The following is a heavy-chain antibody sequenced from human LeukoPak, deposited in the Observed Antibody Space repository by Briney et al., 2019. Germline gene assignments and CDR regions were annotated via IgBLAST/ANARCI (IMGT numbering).Heavy chain of an antibody. J-gene: IGHJ4*02. CDR3: AISHDYYDSSGYPFDY. CDR1: GYTLTELS. V-gene: IGHV1-24*01. CDR2: FDPEDGET. D-gene: IGHD3-22*01. Sequence: ASVKFSCKVSGYTLTELSMHWVRQAPGKGLEWMGGFDPEDGETIYAQKFQSRVTMTEDTSTDTAYMELSSLRSEDTAVYYCAISHDYYDSSGYPFDYWGQGTLVTVSS.